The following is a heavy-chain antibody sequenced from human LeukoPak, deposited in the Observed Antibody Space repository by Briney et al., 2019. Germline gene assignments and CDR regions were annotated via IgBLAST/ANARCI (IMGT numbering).Heavy chain of an antibody. V-gene: IGHV3-30*02. CDR2: IRYDGRSE. CDR1: EFFFSDYD. D-gene: IGHD1-26*01. Sequence: GGSLRLSCAASEFFFSDYDMHWVRQAPGKGLEWVALIRYDGRSEYYSGYMQGRFTISRDNSKNNLFLNMNNLGPEDTAVYFCARTRLGTSTSFYFDLWGQGTLVTVSS. J-gene: IGHJ4*02. CDR3: ARTRLGTSTSFYFDL.